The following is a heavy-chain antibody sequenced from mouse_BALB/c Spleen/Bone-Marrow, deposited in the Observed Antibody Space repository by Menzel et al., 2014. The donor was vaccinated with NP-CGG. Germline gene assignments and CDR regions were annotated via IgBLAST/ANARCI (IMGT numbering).Heavy chain of an antibody. CDR2: IYPGNSDT. CDR3: TRKVYYGNPLDY. J-gene: IGHJ2*01. D-gene: IGHD2-1*01. CDR1: GYSFTSYW. V-gene: IGHV1-5*01. Sequence: SGTVLARPGASAKMSCKASGYSFTSYWMHWVKQRPGQGLEWIGAIYPGNSDTGYNQKFKGKAKLTAVTSATTAYMELSSLTNEDSAVYFCTRKVYYGNPLDYWGQGTTLTVSS.